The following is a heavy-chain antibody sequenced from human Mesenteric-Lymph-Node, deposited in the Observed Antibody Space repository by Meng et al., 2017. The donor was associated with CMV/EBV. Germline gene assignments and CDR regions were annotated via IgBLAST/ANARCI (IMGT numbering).Heavy chain of an antibody. CDR2: IYYTGTT. J-gene: IGHJ5*02. Sequence: SETLSLTCTVSGGSITSHDYYWSWIRQPPGTGLEWIGYIYYTGTTYYSPSLKSRVTISRDTSKNQFSLILNSVTSADTAVYYCARDMEGTYGTLNWFDPWGQGILVTVSS. CDR1: GGSITSHDYY. CDR3: ARDMEGTYGTLNWFDP. D-gene: IGHD3-10*01. V-gene: IGHV4-30-4*08.